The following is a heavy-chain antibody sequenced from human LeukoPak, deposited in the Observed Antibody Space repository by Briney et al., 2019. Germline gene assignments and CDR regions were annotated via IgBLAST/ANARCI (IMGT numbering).Heavy chain of an antibody. D-gene: IGHD1-26*01. CDR3: ARDLVSGNPPGAFDI. CDR1: GFTFSSYG. CDR2: IRYDGSNK. Sequence: GGSLRLSCAASGFTFSSYGMHWVRQAPGKGLEWVAFIRYDGSNKYYADSVKGRFTISRDNSKNTLYLQMNSLRAEDTAVYYCARDLVSGNPPGAFDIWGQGTMVTVSS. J-gene: IGHJ3*02. V-gene: IGHV3-30*02.